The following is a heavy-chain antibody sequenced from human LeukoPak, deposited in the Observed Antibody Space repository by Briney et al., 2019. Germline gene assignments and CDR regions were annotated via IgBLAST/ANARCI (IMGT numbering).Heavy chain of an antibody. CDR3: ARSNYGSGSYYNS. D-gene: IGHD3-10*01. CDR2: IYYSGTT. Sequence: PSQTLSLTCTVSGGSISSGGHYWSWIRQHPGKGLEWIGYIYYSGTTYHNPPLQSRVTISVDTSKNQFSLKLSSVTAADTAVYYCARSNYGSGSYYNSWGQGTLVTVSS. CDR1: GGSISSGGHY. J-gene: IGHJ4*02. V-gene: IGHV4-31*03.